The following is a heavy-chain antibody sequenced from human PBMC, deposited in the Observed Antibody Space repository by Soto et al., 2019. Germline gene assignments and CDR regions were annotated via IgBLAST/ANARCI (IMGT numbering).Heavy chain of an antibody. D-gene: IGHD1-1*01. J-gene: IGHJ4*02. Sequence: QVQLVESGGGVVQPGRSLRLSCAASAFTFSSYAMHWVRQAPGKGLEWVAVISSDGSDKYYADSVKGRFTISRDNSKNMLYFQMNSLRAEDTAVYYCARVTGTTAARAYFDYWGQGTLVTVSS. CDR2: ISSDGSDK. CDR1: AFTFSSYA. CDR3: ARVTGTTAARAYFDY. V-gene: IGHV3-30*14.